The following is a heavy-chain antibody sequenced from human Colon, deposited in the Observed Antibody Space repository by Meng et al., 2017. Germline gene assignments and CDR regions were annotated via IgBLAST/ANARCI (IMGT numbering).Heavy chain of an antibody. V-gene: IGHV1-69*02. Sequence: SVKVSCKASGGTFSSYTISWVRQAPGQGLEWMGRIIPILGIANYAQKFQGRVTITADKSTSTAYMELSSLRSEDTAVYYCASSCSYYYDSSFAFGGAFDIWGQGTMVTVSS. D-gene: IGHD3-22*01. J-gene: IGHJ3*02. CDR1: GGTFSSYT. CDR2: IIPILGIA. CDR3: ASSCSYYYDSSFAFGGAFDI.